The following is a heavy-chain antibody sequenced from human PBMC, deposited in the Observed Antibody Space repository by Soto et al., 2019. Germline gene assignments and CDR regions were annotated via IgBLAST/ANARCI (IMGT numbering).Heavy chain of an antibody. D-gene: IGHD6-13*01. V-gene: IGHV4-59*01. CDR3: ARDGGSSWYDY. CDR2: IYYSGST. J-gene: IGHJ4*02. Sequence: PSETLSLTCTVSGDSISSYYWSWIRQPPGKGLEWIGYIYYSGSTNYNPSLKSRVTITRDTSASTAYMELSSLRSDDTAVYYCARDGGSSWYDYWGQGTLVTVSS. CDR1: GDSISSYY.